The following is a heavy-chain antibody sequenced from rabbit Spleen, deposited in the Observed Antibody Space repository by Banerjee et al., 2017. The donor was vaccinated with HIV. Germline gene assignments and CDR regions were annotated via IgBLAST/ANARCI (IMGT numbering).Heavy chain of an antibody. V-gene: IGHV1S40*01. J-gene: IGHJ4*01. CDR3: ARGSGVAGDGYAL. Sequence: QSLEESGGDLVKPGASLTLTCTASGFSFSSRYYMCWVRQAPGKGLEWIACIYAGNSGDTYYASWAKGRFTISKTSSTTVTLQMTSLTAADTATYFCARGSGVAGDGYALWGPGTLVTVS. CDR1: GFSFSSRYY. D-gene: IGHD6-1*01. CDR2: IYAGNSGDT.